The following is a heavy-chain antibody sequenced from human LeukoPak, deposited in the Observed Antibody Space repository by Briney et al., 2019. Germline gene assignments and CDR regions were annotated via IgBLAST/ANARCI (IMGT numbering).Heavy chain of an antibody. CDR2: ISYDGSNK. V-gene: IGHV3-30-3*01. J-gene: IGHJ4*02. CDR1: GFTFSSYA. D-gene: IGHD6-6*01. Sequence: GGSLRLPCAASGFTFSSYAMHWVRQAPGKGLEWVAAISYDGSNKYYADSVKGRFTISRDNSKNTLYLQMNSLRAEDTAVYYCEAGSSSVDYWGQGTLVTVSS. CDR3: EAGSSSVDY.